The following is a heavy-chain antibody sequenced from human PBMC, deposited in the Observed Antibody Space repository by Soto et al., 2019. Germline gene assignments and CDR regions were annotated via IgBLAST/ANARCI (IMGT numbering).Heavy chain of an antibody. CDR1: GYTFSTYA. V-gene: IGHV1-3*01. CDR3: ARGKGMEENYFYYGLDI. D-gene: IGHD1-1*01. CDR2: LNGGTGQT. Sequence: ASVKVSCKASGYTFSTYAMHWVRQAPGQSLEWMGWLNGGTGQTRYSQKFQDRVIITRDTSASTGYMELSSLTSEDTAVYYCARGKGMEENYFYYGLDIWGRGTTVRVSS. J-gene: IGHJ6*02.